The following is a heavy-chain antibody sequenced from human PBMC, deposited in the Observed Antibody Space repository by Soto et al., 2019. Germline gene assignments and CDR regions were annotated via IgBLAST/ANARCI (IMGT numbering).Heavy chain of an antibody. CDR3: ARGSGGYYDSSGYYYDY. CDR1: GGTFSSYA. Sequence: GASVKVSCKASGGTFSSYAISWVRQAPGQGLEWMGGVIPIFGTANYAQKFQGRVTITADKSTSTAYMELSSLRSEDTAVYYCARGSGGYYDSSGYYYDYWGQGTLVTGSS. J-gene: IGHJ4*02. CDR2: VIPIFGTA. D-gene: IGHD3-22*01. V-gene: IGHV1-69*06.